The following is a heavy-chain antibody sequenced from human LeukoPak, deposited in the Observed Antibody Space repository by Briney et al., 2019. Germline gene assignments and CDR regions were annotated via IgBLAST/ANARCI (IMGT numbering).Heavy chain of an antibody. J-gene: IGHJ4*02. D-gene: IGHD6-6*01. CDR3: ARGRGSSVY. CDR1: GGSISSSSYY. V-gene: IGHV4-39*01. Sequence: SETLSLTCTVSGGSISSSSYYWGWIRQPPGKGLEWIGSIYYSGSTHYNPSLKSRVTISVDTSKNQFSLKLSSVTAADTAVYYCARGRGSSVYWGQGTLVTVSS. CDR2: IYYSGST.